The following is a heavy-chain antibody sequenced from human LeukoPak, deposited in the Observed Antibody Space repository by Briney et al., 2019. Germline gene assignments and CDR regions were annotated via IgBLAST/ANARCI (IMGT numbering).Heavy chain of an antibody. J-gene: IGHJ4*02. D-gene: IGHD6-13*01. Sequence: GGSLRLSCAASGFTFSSYGMHWVRQAPGKGLEWVAVIWYGGSNKYYADSVKGRFTISRDNSKNTLYLQINSLRAEDTAVYYCAKDRLNSSSWNPVDFDYWGQGTLVTVSS. CDR2: IWYGGSNK. CDR3: AKDRLNSSSWNPVDFDY. CDR1: GFTFSSYG. V-gene: IGHV3-30*02.